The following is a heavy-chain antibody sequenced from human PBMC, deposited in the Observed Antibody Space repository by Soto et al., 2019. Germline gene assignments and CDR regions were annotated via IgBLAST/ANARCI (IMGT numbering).Heavy chain of an antibody. CDR3: ARGHIVLMVYATDAFDI. CDR1: GFTFSSYS. CDR2: ISSSSSTI. Sequence: EVQLVESGGGLVQPGGSLRLSCAASGFTFSSYSMNWVRQAPGKGLAWVSYISSSSSTIYYADSVKGRFTISRDNAKNSLYLQMNSLRAEDTAVYYCARGHIVLMVYATDAFDIWGQGTMVTVSS. V-gene: IGHV3-48*01. J-gene: IGHJ3*02. D-gene: IGHD2-8*01.